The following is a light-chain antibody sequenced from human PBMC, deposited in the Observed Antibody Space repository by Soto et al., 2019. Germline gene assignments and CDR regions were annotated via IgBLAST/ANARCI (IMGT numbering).Light chain of an antibody. V-gene: IGLV2-14*03. J-gene: IGLJ2*01. Sequence: QSALTQPASVSXSPGQSITISCTGTSSDVGGYNFVSWYQQHPGKAPKFIIYDVRNRPSGVSNRFSGSRSGNTASLTISGLQAEDEADYYCSSYTSSSTVIFGGGTKLTVL. CDR2: DVR. CDR3: SSYTSSSTVI. CDR1: SSDVGGYNF.